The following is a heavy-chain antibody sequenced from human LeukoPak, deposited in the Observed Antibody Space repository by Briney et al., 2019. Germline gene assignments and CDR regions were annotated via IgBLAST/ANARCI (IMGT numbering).Heavy chain of an antibody. V-gene: IGHV4-38-2*02. J-gene: IGHJ6*02. CDR3: ARGSTSPNGMDV. Sequence: PSETLSLTCTVSGYSISSGYYWGWIRQPPGKGLEWIGSIYHSGSTYYNPSLKSRVTISVDTSKNQFSLKLSSVTAADTAVYYCARGSTSPNGMDVWGQGTTVTVSS. CDR2: IYHSGST. CDR1: GYSISSGYY. D-gene: IGHD2-2*01.